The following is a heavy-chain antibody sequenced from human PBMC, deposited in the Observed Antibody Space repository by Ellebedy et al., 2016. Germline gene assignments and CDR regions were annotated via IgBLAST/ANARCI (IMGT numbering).Heavy chain of an antibody. J-gene: IGHJ5*02. D-gene: IGHD2-15*01. Sequence: SETLSLXXTVSGGSMNSYHWSWIRQSPGKGLEWIGYVHYRGTTNYNPSLKSRVTISVDTSKSQFSLNLNSMTAADTAVYYCAAGFCSGDGCYSYPRWFDPWGQGTLVTVSS. CDR2: VHYRGTT. V-gene: IGHV4-59*12. CDR3: AAGFCSGDGCYSYPRWFDP. CDR1: GGSMNSYH.